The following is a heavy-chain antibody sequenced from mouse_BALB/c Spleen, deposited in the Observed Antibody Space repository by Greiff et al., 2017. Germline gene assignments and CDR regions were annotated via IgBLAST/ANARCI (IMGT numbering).Heavy chain of an antibody. CDR2: ISSGGGST. D-gene: IGHD4-1*01. CDR1: GFAFSSYD. CDR3: ANWAWCAY. V-gene: IGHV5-12-1*01. Sequence: EVQLVESGGGLVKPGGSLKLSCAASGFAFSSYDMSWVRQTPEKRLEWVAYISSGGGSTYYPDTVKGRFTISRDNAKNTLYLQMSSLKSEDTAMYYCANWAWCAYWGQGTLVTVSA. J-gene: IGHJ3*01.